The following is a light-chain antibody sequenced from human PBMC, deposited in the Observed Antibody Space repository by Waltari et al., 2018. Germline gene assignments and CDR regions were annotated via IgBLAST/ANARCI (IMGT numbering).Light chain of an antibody. CDR2: SDN. CDR3: AAWDFRVELWV. V-gene: IGLV1-44*01. CDR1: RSNVGGNP. Sequence: QSVLTQPPSASGTPGQKITIPCSGARSNVGGNPVTWDRPPPGSSPNPPILSDNQRPTGVPDRFSGSKSGTSASLAISGLQSEDEADYYCAAWDFRVELWVFGGGTKLTVL. J-gene: IGLJ3*02.